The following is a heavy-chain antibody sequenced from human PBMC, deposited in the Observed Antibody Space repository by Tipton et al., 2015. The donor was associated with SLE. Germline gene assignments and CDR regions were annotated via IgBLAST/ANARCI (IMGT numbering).Heavy chain of an antibody. J-gene: IGHJ4*02. CDR3: GAAAGTFPDY. CDR1: GYTFSTYT. V-gene: IGHV1-46*01. D-gene: IGHD6-13*01. Sequence: QSGAEVKKPGASLKVSCKASGYTFSTYTMHWVRQAPGQGLEWIGIINPSAGRTTYTQKFQGRVTMISDPSTSTVYMELSSLRSEDTALYYCGAAAGTFPDYWGQGTLVTVSS. CDR2: INPSAGRT.